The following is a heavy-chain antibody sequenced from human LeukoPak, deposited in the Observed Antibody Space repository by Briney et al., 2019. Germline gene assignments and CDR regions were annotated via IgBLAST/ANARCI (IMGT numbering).Heavy chain of an antibody. Sequence: PGGSLRLSCAASGFTFSSYGMHWVRQAPGKGLEWVAVVWYDGSNKYYADSVKGRFTISRDNPKNTLYLQMNSLRAEDTAVYYCARGVPYGYYYYGMDVWGQGTTVTVSS. J-gene: IGHJ6*02. V-gene: IGHV3-33*01. CDR2: VWYDGSNK. CDR1: GFTFSSYG. CDR3: ARGVPYGYYYYGMDV. D-gene: IGHD4-17*01.